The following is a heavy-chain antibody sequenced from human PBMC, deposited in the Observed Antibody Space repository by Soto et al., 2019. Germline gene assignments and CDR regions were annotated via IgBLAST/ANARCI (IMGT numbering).Heavy chain of an antibody. D-gene: IGHD3-10*01. CDR1: GGSISSYY. V-gene: IGHV4-59*08. CDR3: ARLAFFSPSGVKSYYYYYMDV. CDR2: IYYSGST. J-gene: IGHJ6*03. Sequence: SETLSLTCTVSGGSISSYYWSWIRQPPGKGLEWIGYIYYSGSTNYNPSLKSRVTISVDTSKNQFSLKLSSVTAADTAVYYCARLAFFSPSGVKSYYYYYMDVWGKGTTVTVSS.